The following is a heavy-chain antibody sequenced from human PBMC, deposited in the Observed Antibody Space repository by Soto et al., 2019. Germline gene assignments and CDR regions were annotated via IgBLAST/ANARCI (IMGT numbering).Heavy chain of an antibody. V-gene: IGHV3-13*01. Sequence: GGSLRLSCAASGFTFSSYDMHWVRQATGKGLEWVSAIGTAGDTYYPGSVKGRFTISRENAKNSLYLQMNSLRAGDTAVYYCARGMYSSSWPYYMDVWGKGTTVTVSS. D-gene: IGHD6-13*01. CDR3: ARGMYSSSWPYYMDV. CDR1: GFTFSSYD. CDR2: IGTAGDT. J-gene: IGHJ6*03.